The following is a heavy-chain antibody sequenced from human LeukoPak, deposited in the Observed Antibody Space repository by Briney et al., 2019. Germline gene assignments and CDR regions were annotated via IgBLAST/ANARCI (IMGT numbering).Heavy chain of an antibody. Sequence: GGSQRLSCAASGFTFSSYWMSWVRQAPGKGLEWVANIKQDGSEKYYVDSVKGRFTISRDNAKNSLYLQMNSLRAEDTAVYYCARETAAAGYYYMDVWGKGTTVTVSS. D-gene: IGHD6-13*01. CDR3: ARETAAAGYYYMDV. CDR2: IKQDGSEK. V-gene: IGHV3-7*01. CDR1: GFTFSSYW. J-gene: IGHJ6*03.